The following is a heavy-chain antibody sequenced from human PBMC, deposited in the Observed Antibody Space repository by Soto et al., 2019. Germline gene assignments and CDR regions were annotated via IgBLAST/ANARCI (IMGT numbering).Heavy chain of an antibody. J-gene: IGHJ4*02. CDR3: DSATSGYVT. CDR2: INAGNGDT. Sequence: QVQLVQSGAEMKKPGASVKLSCKTSGINYNTYAIHWVRQAPGQGLEWMGWINAGNGDTRYSQNFPRRVTLTRDTSASTAYMDLDDLNTEDTGVYYCDSATSGYVTWGQGPLVPVSS. D-gene: IGHD5-12*01. V-gene: IGHV1-3*01. CDR1: GINYNTYA.